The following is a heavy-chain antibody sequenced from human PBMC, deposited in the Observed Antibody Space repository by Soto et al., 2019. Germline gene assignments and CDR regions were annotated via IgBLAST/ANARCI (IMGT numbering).Heavy chain of an antibody. D-gene: IGHD1-1*01. J-gene: IGHJ4*02. V-gene: IGHV3-30*09. Sequence: QVQLVESGGGVVQPGRSLRLSCAASGFCVSAYTVHWVRQAPGKGLEWVAVISSDGNHKYYTDSVKGRFAISRDTSTNTVFLQMSSLGPDDMAVYYCARWEQPLFDYWGQGTLVTVSS. CDR3: ARWEQPLFDY. CDR2: ISSDGNHK. CDR1: GFCVSAYT.